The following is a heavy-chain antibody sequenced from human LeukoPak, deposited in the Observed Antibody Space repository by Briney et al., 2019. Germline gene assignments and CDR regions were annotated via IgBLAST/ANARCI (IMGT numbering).Heavy chain of an antibody. Sequence: PGESLKISCKGSGYSFTTYWIGWVRQMPGKSLEWMGIIYPGDSDTRYSPSFQGQVTISADKSISTAYLQWSSLKASDTAMYYCATYAGSDSKYFQHWGQGTLVTVSS. CDR1: GYSFTTYW. CDR3: ATYAGSDSKYFQH. V-gene: IGHV5-51*01. D-gene: IGHD3-10*01. J-gene: IGHJ1*01. CDR2: IYPGDSDT.